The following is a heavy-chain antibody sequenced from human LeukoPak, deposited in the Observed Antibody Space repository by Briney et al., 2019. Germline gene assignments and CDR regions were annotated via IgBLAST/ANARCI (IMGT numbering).Heavy chain of an antibody. CDR2: ISYDGSNK. J-gene: IGHJ5*02. V-gene: IGHV3-30-3*01. Sequence: TGGSLRLSCAGSGFTVSSNYMCWVRQAPGKGLEWVAVISYDGSNKYYADSVKGRFTISRDNSKNTLYLQMNSLRAEDTAVYYCARDCRELLYRWFDPWGQGTLVTVSS. D-gene: IGHD3-10*01. CDR1: GFTVSSNY. CDR3: ARDCRELLYRWFDP.